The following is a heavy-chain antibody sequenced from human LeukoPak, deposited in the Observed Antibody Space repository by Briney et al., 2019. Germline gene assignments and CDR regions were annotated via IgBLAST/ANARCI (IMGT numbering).Heavy chain of an antibody. Sequence: SETLSLPGTVSDCSISSGRYAWSGIRQHPEKGREWIGNIYYNGDTYYNPSLKSRVSISIDTSKSQFSLRLNSVTAADTAVYYCASSRIAARLYGMDVWGQGTTVTVSS. CDR3: ASSRIAARLYGMDV. J-gene: IGHJ6*02. CDR1: DCSISSGRYA. V-gene: IGHV4-31*03. CDR2: IYYNGDT. D-gene: IGHD6-6*01.